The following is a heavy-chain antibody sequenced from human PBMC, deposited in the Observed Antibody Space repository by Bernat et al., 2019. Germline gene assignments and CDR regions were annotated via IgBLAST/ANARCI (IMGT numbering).Heavy chain of an antibody. J-gene: IGHJ6*02. D-gene: IGHD3-10*01. CDR1: GYTFTSYA. CDR2: INAGNGNT. Sequence: QVQLVQSGAEVKKPGASVKDSCKASGYTFTSYAMHWVRQAPGQRLEWMGWINAGNGNTKYSQKFQGRVTITRDTSASTAYMELSSLRSEDTAVYYCARGDYYGSGSYYPHYYYYGMDVWGQGTTVTVSS. CDR3: ARGDYYGSGSYYPHYYYYGMDV. V-gene: IGHV1-3*01.